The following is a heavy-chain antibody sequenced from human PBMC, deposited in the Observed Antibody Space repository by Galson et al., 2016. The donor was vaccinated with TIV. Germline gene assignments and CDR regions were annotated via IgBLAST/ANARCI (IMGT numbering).Heavy chain of an antibody. Sequence: VKVSCKASGYIFSRNHINWVRQATGQGLEWVGWMNPNSGNTVYAEKFQGRLTMTWNSSGSTAYMELSGLKSEDTALYYCARGLAEGAADNYNYVYLWGRGTLVTVSS. CDR3: ARGLAEGAADNYNYVYL. CDR2: MNPNSGNT. CDR1: GYIFSRNH. V-gene: IGHV1-8*01. D-gene: IGHD3-10*01. J-gene: IGHJ2*01.